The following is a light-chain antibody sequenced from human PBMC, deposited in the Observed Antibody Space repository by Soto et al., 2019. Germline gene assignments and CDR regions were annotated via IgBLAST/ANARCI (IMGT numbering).Light chain of an antibody. CDR2: EVN. CDR1: SSDVGAYRS. J-gene: IGLJ1*01. CDR3: SSYTTSSTYV. V-gene: IGLV2-14*01. Sequence: QSALTQPASVSGSPGQSIIISCSGTSSDVGAYRSVSWYQQHPGKAPKVMIYEVNNRPSGVSDRFSGSKSGNTASLTISGLQAEDEADYYCSSYTTSSTYVFGTGTKLTVL.